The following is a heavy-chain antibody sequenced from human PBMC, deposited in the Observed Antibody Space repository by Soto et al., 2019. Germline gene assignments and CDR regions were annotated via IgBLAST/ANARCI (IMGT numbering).Heavy chain of an antibody. J-gene: IGHJ4*02. V-gene: IGHV3-23*01. CDR3: ARRGPGTYFDY. CDR1: GFTFSSYA. CDR2: ISGSGGST. D-gene: IGHD6-13*01. Sequence: EVQLLESGGGLVQPGGSLRLSCAASGFTFSSYAMRWVRQAPGKGLEWVSAISGSGGSTYYADSVKGRFTISRDNCKSTLYLQMNSLRAEDTAVYSCARRGPGTYFDYWGQGTLVTVSS.